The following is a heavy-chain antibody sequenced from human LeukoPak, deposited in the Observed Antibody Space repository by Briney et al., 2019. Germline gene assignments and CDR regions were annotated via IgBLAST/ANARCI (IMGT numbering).Heavy chain of an antibody. CDR3: ARERRDGYNDAFDI. CDR1: GGSFSGYY. J-gene: IGHJ3*02. V-gene: IGHV4-34*01. CDR2: INHSGST. Sequence: SETLSLTCAVYGGSFSGYYWSWIRQPPGKGLEWIGEINHSGSTYYNPSLKSRVTISVDTSKNQFSLKLSSVTAADTAVYYCARERRDGYNDAFDIWGQGTMVTVSS. D-gene: IGHD5-24*01.